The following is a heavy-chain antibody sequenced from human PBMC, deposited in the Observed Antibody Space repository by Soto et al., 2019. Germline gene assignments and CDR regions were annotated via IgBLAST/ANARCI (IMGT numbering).Heavy chain of an antibody. V-gene: IGHV1-69*10. J-gene: IGHJ4*02. D-gene: IGHD6-13*01. CDR3: ARLGYSSSRPFDY. CDR1: GGTFGSYA. Sequence: SVKVSCKASGGTFGSYAISWVRQAPGQGLEWMGGIIPIPGTANYAQKFQGRVTITADTSASTAYMELSSLRSEDTAVYYCARLGYSSSRPFDYWGQGTLVTVSS. CDR2: IIPIPGTA.